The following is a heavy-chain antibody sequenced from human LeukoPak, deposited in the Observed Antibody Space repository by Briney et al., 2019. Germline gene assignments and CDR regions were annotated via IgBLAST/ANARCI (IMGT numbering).Heavy chain of an antibody. Sequence: GASVKVSCKASGGTFSSYAISWVRQDPGQGLEWMGGIIPIFGTANYAQKFQGRVTITADESTSTAYMELSSLRSEDTAVYYCASGGIAVAASYYSYGMDVWGKGTTVTVSS. CDR3: ASGGIAVAASYYSYGMDV. CDR2: IIPIFGTA. D-gene: IGHD6-19*01. CDR1: GGTFSSYA. J-gene: IGHJ6*04. V-gene: IGHV1-69*01.